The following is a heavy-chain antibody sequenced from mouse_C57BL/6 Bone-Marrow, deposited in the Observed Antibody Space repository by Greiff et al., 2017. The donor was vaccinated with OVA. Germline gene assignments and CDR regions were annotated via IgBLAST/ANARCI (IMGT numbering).Heavy chain of an antibody. V-gene: IGHV1-76*01. CDR2: IYPGSGNT. CDR3: ARADYYGSSYDAMDY. CDR1: GYTFTDYY. Sequence: VQLQQSGAELVRPGASVQLSCKASGYTFTDYYINWVKQRPGQGLEWIARIYPGSGNTYYNEKFKGKATLTAEKSSSTAYMQISSLTSEDSAVYFCARADYYGSSYDAMDYWGQGTSVTVSS. J-gene: IGHJ4*01. D-gene: IGHD1-1*01.